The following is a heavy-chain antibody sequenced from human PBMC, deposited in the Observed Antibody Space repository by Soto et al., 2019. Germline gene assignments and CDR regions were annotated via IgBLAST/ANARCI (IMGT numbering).Heavy chain of an antibody. V-gene: IGHV5-51*01. Sequence: GESLKISCNGSGYSFATFCIGLVLQMPGKGLEWMGIIYPGDSDTKYSPSFQGQVTISADKSISTAYLQWRSLKASDTAMYFCVRYSGSWYDRDNWFDPWGQGTLVTVSS. CDR3: VRYSGSWYDRDNWFDP. CDR1: GYSFATFC. CDR2: IYPGDSDT. D-gene: IGHD6-13*01. J-gene: IGHJ5*02.